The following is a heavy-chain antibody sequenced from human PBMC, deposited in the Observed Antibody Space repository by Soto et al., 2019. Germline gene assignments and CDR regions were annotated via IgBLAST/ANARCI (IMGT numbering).Heavy chain of an antibody. V-gene: IGHV3-64*01. D-gene: IGHD3-3*01. CDR2: ISSNGGST. J-gene: IGHJ4*02. CDR1: GFTFSSYA. Sequence: GGSLRLSCAASGFTFSSYAMHLVRQAPGKGLEYVSAISSNGGSTYYANSVKGRFTISRDNSKNTLYLQMGSLRAEDMAVYYCARGPYYDFWSGYSPEFDYWGQGTLVTVSS. CDR3: ARGPYYDFWSGYSPEFDY.